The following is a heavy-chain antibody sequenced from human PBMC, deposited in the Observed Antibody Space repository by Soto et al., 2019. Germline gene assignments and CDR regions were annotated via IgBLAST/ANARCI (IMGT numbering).Heavy chain of an antibody. V-gene: IGHV3-23*01. CDR2: LSGSGGAT. CDR3: AKSHLDTATFGFAPDF. CDR1: GFMFSDYA. Sequence: GGSLRLSCVGSGFMFSDYAMNWVRQTPGGGLEWVSALSGSGGATYYAASVRGRFTISRDNSKNIVYLHMNSLRVDDTAIYYCAKSHLDTATFGFAPDFWGQGTLVTVSS. D-gene: IGHD4-17*01. J-gene: IGHJ4*02.